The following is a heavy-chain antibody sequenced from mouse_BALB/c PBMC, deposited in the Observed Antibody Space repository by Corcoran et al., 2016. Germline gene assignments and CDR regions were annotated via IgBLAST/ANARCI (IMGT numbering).Heavy chain of an antibody. J-gene: IGHJ1*01. D-gene: IGHD2-2*01. Sequence: EIQLQQSGPELVKPGASVKVSCKASGYAFTSYNMYWVKQSHGKSLEWIGYIDPYNGGTSYNQKFKGKATLTVDKSSSTAYMHLNSLTSEDSAVYYCARFYYGYDWYCDVWGAGTTVTVSS. V-gene: IGHV1S135*01. CDR2: IDPYNGGT. CDR1: GYAFTSYN. CDR3: ARFYYGYDWYCDV.